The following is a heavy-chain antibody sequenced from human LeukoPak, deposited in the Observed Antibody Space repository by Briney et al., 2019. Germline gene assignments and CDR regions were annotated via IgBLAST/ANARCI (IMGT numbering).Heavy chain of an antibody. D-gene: IGHD2-15*01. J-gene: IGHJ6*02. Sequence: GASVKVSCKASGYTFTSYYMHWVRQAPGQGLEWMGIINPSGGSTSYAQKFQGRVTMTRDTSMSTVYMELSSLRSEDTAVYYCARDPGYCSGGSCPRYYYYYYGMDVWGQGTTVTVSS. V-gene: IGHV1-46*01. CDR3: ARDPGYCSGGSCPRYYYYYYGMDV. CDR2: INPSGGST. CDR1: GYTFTSYY.